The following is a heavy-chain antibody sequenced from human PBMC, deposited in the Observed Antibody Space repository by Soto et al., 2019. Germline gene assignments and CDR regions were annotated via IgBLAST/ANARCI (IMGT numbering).Heavy chain of an antibody. V-gene: IGHV3-23*01. D-gene: IGHD6-13*01. Sequence: GGSLRLSCAASGFTFSSYAMSWVRQAPGKGLEWVSAISGSGGSTYYADSVKGRFTISRDNSKNTLYLQMNSLRAEDTAVYYCAKDRTDLDIAAAGTQGDAFDIWGQGTMVTVSS. CDR2: ISGSGGST. CDR1: GFTFSSYA. CDR3: AKDRTDLDIAAAGTQGDAFDI. J-gene: IGHJ3*02.